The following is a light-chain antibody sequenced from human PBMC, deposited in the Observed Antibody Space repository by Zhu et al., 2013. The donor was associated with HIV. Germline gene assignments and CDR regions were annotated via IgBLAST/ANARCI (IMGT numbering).Light chain of an antibody. CDR3: QQYYSSPRT. CDR1: QSIDTW. CDR2: GAS. J-gene: IGKJ1*01. Sequence: DIQMTQSPSTLSAFVGDGVTITCRASQSIDTWLAWYQQKPGKAPTLLIYGASNLQSGVPPRFSGSGSGTDFTLTISCLQSEDFATYYCQQYYSSPRTFGQGTKVEIK. V-gene: IGKV1-5*01.